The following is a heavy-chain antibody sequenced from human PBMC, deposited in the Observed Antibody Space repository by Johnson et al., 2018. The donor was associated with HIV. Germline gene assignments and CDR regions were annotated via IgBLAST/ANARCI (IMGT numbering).Heavy chain of an antibody. CDR3: ATDILFGTTRSDHDAFDT. CDR2: IGSNT. Sequence: VQLVESGGGLVQPGGSLRLSCAASGFTFSNYAMSWVRQAPGKGLEWVSSIGSNTHYADSVKGRFTISRDHAKHSLFLQMNSLRAEDTGVYYCATDILFGTTRSDHDAFDTWGQGTMVTVSS. D-gene: IGHD1-1*01. V-gene: IGHV3-23*05. J-gene: IGHJ3*02. CDR1: GFTFSNYA.